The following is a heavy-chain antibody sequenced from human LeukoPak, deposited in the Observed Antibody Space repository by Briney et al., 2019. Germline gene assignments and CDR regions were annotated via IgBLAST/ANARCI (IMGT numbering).Heavy chain of an antibody. CDR2: ISADNGNT. V-gene: IGHV1-18*01. CDR3: TRFLGNGWFDP. J-gene: IGHJ5*02. Sequence: ASVKVSCKASGFTFTTYGLSWVRHAPGQGLEWMAWISADNGNTHYAQSFQGRLTVTTDTSTSTGYMELRDLRSDDTAIYYCTRFLGNGWFDPWGQGTVVTASS. CDR1: GFTFTTYG. D-gene: IGHD2-8*01.